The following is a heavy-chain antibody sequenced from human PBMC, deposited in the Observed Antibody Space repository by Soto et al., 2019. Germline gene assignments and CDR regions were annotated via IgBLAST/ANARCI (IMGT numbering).Heavy chain of an antibody. J-gene: IGHJ2*01. D-gene: IGHD6-13*01. CDR2: IYYSGST. Sequence: QLQLQESGPGLVKPSETLSLTCTVSGGSISSSSYYWGWIRQPPGKGLEWIGSIYYSGSTYYNPSLKSRVTISVDTSKNQFSLKLSSVTAADTAVYYCARPISSSWSDPWYFDLWGRGTLVTVSS. CDR1: GGSISSSSYY. CDR3: ARPISSSWSDPWYFDL. V-gene: IGHV4-39*01.